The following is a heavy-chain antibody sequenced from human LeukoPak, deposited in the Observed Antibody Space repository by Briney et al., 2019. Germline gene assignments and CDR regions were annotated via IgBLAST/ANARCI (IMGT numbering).Heavy chain of an antibody. Sequence: PSETLSLTCTVSGGSINSGLYYWSWIRQHPGKGLEWIGYIYYSGSTYYNPSLKSRVTISIDTSENQFSLKLSSVTAADTAVYYCARIPYYDNSVVDVWGQGTTVTVSS. V-gene: IGHV4-31*03. CDR1: GGSINSGLYY. CDR2: IYYSGST. D-gene: IGHD3-22*01. J-gene: IGHJ6*02. CDR3: ARIPYYDNSVVDV.